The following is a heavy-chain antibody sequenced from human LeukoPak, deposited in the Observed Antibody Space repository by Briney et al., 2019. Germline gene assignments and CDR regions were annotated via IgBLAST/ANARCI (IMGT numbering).Heavy chain of an antibody. CDR1: GGSISSYY. Sequence: KPSGTLSLTCTVSGGSISSYYWSWIRQPPGKGLEWIGYIYYSGSTNYNPSLKSRVTISVDTSKNQFSLKLSSVTAADTAVYYCARDKVVPAAIYYCYYMDVWGKGTTVTVSS. CDR3: ARDKVVPAAIYYCYYMDV. V-gene: IGHV4-59*01. J-gene: IGHJ6*03. D-gene: IGHD2-2*01. CDR2: IYYSGST.